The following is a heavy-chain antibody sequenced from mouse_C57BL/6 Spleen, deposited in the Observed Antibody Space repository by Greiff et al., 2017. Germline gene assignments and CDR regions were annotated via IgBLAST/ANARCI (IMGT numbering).Heavy chain of an antibody. CDR1: GYTFTSYW. V-gene: IGHV1-59*01. D-gene: IGHD2-4*01. CDR2: IDPSDSYT. Sequence: VQLQQPGAELVRPGTSVKLSCKASGYTFTSYWMHWVKQRPGQGLEWIGVIDPSDSYTNYNQKFKGKATLTVDTSSRTAYMQLSSLTSEDSAVYYCSRWGLRRGYWGQGTTLTVSS. CDR3: SRWGLRRGY. J-gene: IGHJ2*01.